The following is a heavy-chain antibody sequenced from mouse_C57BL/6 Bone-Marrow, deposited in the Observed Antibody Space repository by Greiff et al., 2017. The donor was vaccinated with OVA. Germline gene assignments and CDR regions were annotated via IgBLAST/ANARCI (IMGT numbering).Heavy chain of an antibody. V-gene: IGHV1-20*01. CDR2: INPYNGDT. J-gene: IGHJ3*01. CDR1: GYSFTGYF. CDR3: AGGLGYYRFAY. D-gene: IGHD2-3*01. Sequence: EVQLQQSGPELVKPGDSVKISCKASGYSFTGYFMNWVMQSHGKSLEWIGRINPYNGDTFYNQKFKGKATLTVDKSFSTAHLELRSLTSEDSAVYYCAGGLGYYRFAYWGQGTLVTVSA.